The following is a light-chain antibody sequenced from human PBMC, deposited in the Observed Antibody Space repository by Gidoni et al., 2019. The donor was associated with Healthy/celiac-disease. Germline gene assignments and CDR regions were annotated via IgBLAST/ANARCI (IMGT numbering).Light chain of an antibody. Sequence: DIQMTQSPSSLSASVGDRVTITCRESQGISKYLAWYQQKPGKVPTLLFYSASTLQSGVPSRFRGSGSVTAFPLTISRLHPASVATFYCQKYNSAPLTFGCGTKVEIQ. CDR2: SAS. J-gene: IGKJ4*01. CDR3: QKYNSAPLT. V-gene: IGKV1-27*01. CDR1: QGISKY.